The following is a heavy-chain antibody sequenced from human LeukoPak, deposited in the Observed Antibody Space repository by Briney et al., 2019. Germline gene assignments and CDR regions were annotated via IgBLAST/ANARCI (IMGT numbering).Heavy chain of an antibody. J-gene: IGHJ4*02. D-gene: IGHD1-26*01. CDR2: IRSSSSTI. V-gene: IGHV3-48*01. CDR3: AKDRGWELKLFDY. Sequence: GGSLRLSCAASGFTFSSYSMNWVRQAPGKGLEWVSYIRSSSSTIYYADSVKGRFTISRDNSKNTLYVQMNSLRAEDTAVYYCAKDRGWELKLFDYWGQGTLVTVSS. CDR1: GFTFSSYS.